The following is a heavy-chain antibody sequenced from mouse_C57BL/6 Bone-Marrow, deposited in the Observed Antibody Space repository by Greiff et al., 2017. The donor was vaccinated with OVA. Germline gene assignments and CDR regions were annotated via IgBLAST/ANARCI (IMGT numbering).Heavy chain of an antibody. J-gene: IGHJ2*01. CDR2: IDPETGGT. CDR1: GYTFTDYE. V-gene: IGHV1-15*01. D-gene: IGHD2-13*01. CDR3: TRSYCDYGDVDY. Sequence: QVQLQQPGAELVRPGASVTLSCKASGYTFTDYEMHWVKQTPVHGLEWIGAIDPETGGTAYNQKFKGKAILTADKSSSTAYMELGSLTSEDSAVYYCTRSYCDYGDVDYWGQGTTLTVSS.